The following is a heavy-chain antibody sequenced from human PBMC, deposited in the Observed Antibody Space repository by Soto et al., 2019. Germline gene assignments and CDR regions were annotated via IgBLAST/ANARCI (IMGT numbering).Heavy chain of an antibody. CDR3: ARASGVDP. J-gene: IGHJ5*02. CDR2: IYYSGST. D-gene: IGHD2-8*02. Sequence: SETLSLTCTVSGGSISSYYWSWIRQPPGKGLEWIGYIYYSGSTNYNPSLKSRVTISVDTSKNQFSLKLSSVTAADTAVYYCARASGVDPWGQGTLVTVSS. V-gene: IGHV4-59*01. CDR1: GGSISSYY.